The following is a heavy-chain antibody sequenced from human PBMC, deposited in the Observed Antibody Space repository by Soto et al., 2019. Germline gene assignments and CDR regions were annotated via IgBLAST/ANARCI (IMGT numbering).Heavy chain of an antibody. CDR3: VSDRGYGHASAPYS. D-gene: IGHD5-18*01. CDR1: GFTFSSYG. Sequence: QAQLVESGGGVVQPGRSLRLSCAASGFTFSSYGMHWVRQAPCTGLEWVAVISYDGSLQHYADSVKGRFTISRDNSKNMVLLQMSSLRAEDTAVDYCVSDRGYGHASAPYSWGQGTLVSVSS. J-gene: IGHJ4*02. CDR2: ISYDGSLQ. V-gene: IGHV3-30*03.